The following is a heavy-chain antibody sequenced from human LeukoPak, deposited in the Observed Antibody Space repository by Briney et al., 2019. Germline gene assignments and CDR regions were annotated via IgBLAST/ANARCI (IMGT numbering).Heavy chain of an antibody. CDR3: ARRSNYGFDI. Sequence: GGSLRLSCAASGFTFSSYGMVWVRQAPGKGLGWVSYISSSSSTIYYADSVKGRFTISRDNAKNSLSLQMNSLRDEDTAVYYCARRSNYGFDIWGQGTMVTVSS. J-gene: IGHJ3*02. CDR2: ISSSSSTI. D-gene: IGHD4-11*01. V-gene: IGHV3-48*02. CDR1: GFTFSSYG.